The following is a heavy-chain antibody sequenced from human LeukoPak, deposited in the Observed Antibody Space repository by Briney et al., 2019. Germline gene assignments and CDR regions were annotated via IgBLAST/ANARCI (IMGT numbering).Heavy chain of an antibody. CDR1: GYTFTSYG. V-gene: IGHV1-18*01. CDR2: ISAYNGNT. J-gene: IGHJ6*02. Sequence: ASVKVSCKPSGYTFTSYGIIWVRQAPGQGLEWMGWISAYNGNTNYAQKLQGRVTMTTDTSTSTAYMELRSLRSDDTAVYYCAREGYYDFWSGYYTGYYYGMDVWGQGTTVTVSS. D-gene: IGHD3-3*01. CDR3: AREGYYDFWSGYYTGYYYGMDV.